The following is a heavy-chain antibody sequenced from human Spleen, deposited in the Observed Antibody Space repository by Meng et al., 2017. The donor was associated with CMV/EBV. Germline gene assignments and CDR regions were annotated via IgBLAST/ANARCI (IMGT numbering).Heavy chain of an antibody. V-gene: IGHV3-21*01. J-gene: IGHJ5*02. CDR2: ISSSSSYI. CDR1: GFTFSSYS. CDR3: ARDRVQLERRPRWFDP. Sequence: EVQLVESGGGLVKPGGSLRLSCAASGFTFSSYSMNWVRQAPGKGLEWVSSISSSSSYIYYADSVKGRFTISRDNAKNSLYLQMNSLRAEDTAVYYCARDRVQLERRPRWFDPWGQGTLVTVAS. D-gene: IGHD1-1*01.